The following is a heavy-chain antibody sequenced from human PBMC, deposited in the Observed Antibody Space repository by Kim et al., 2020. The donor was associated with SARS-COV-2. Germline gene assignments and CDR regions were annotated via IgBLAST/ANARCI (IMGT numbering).Heavy chain of an antibody. Sequence: RFTISRDNSKNTLYLQMNSLRAEDTAVYYCARDLTSSYVDTAMVTDAFDIWGQGTMVTVSS. CDR3: ARDLTSSYVDTAMVTDAFDI. V-gene: IGHV3-30*01. J-gene: IGHJ3*02. D-gene: IGHD5-18*01.